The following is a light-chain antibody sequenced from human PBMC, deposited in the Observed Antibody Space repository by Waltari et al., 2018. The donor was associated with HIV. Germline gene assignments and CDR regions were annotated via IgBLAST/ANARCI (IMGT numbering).Light chain of an antibody. Sequence: DIWMTLTPSYLSASVADRVTISCRASQSIGRRLNWYQHKPGKAPKLLIYDASTLRSGVPSRFSASGSGTEFTLIISSLQGEDIATYYCQKSDNTPYTFGQGTKLEIK. CDR2: DAS. CDR1: QSIGRR. V-gene: IGKV1-39*01. J-gene: IGKJ2*01. CDR3: QKSDNTPYT.